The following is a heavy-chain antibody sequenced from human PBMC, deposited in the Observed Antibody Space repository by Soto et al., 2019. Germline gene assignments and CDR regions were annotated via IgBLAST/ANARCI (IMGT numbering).Heavy chain of an antibody. Sequence: QITLKESGPTLVKPTQTLTLTCTFSGFSLSTSGVGVGWIRQPPGKALEWLALIYWDDDKRYSPSLKSRLTIXKRXSKNQVVLTMTNMDPVDTATYYCALGLRSPGAFDIWGQGTMVTVSS. V-gene: IGHV2-5*02. D-gene: IGHD1-26*01. CDR3: ALGLRSPGAFDI. J-gene: IGHJ3*02. CDR1: GFSLSTSGVG. CDR2: IYWDDDK.